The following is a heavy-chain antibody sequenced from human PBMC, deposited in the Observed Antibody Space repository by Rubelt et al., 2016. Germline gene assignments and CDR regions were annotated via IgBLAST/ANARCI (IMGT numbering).Heavy chain of an antibody. CDR3: ARRGGGAYY. V-gene: IGHV4-39*01. Sequence: SNYWSWMRQPPGKGLEWIGSIYYTGSTYYNPSLKSRVTISVDTSKQQFSLKLNSVTAEDQAVYFCARRGGGAYYWGQGTLVTVSS. J-gene: IGHJ4*02. CDR1: SNY. CDR2: IYYTGST. D-gene: IGHD2-15*01.